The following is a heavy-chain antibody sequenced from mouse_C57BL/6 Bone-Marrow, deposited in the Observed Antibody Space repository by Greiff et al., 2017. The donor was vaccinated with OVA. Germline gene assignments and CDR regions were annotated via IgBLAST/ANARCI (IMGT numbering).Heavy chain of an antibody. J-gene: IGHJ3*01. CDR2: INPSNGGT. Sequence: QVQLKQPGTELVKPGASVKLSCKASGYTFTSYWMHWVKQRPGQGLEWIGNINPSNGGTNYNEKFKSKATLTVDKSSSTAYMQLSSLTSEDSAVYYCARMGYDYDGAWFAYWGQGTLVTVSA. CDR3: ARMGYDYDGAWFAY. V-gene: IGHV1-53*01. CDR1: GYTFTSYW. D-gene: IGHD2-4*01.